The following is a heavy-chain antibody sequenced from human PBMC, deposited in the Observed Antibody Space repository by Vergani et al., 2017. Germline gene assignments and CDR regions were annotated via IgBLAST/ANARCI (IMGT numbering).Heavy chain of an antibody. V-gene: IGHV3-9*01. CDR3: AKDIRNRGFDAFDI. CDR1: GFTFDAYA. CDR2: ISWNSGSI. Sequence: EVQLVESGGGLVQPGRSLRLSCAASGFTFDAYAMHWVRQAPGKGLEWVSGISWNSGSIGYADSVKGRFTISRDNAKNSLYLQMNSLRAEDTALYYCAKDIRNRGFDAFDIWGQGTMVTVSS. J-gene: IGHJ3*02. D-gene: IGHD1-14*01.